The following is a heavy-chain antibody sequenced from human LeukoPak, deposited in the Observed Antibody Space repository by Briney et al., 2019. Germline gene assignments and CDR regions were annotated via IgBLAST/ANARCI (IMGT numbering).Heavy chain of an antibody. Sequence: GGSLRLSCAASGFIFNNNFMSWVRQVPGKGLEWLANIKQDGSEKTYVGSVKGRFTIFRDNAKNLLYLQMNSLRAEDTAVYYCAREGFYYFDFWGQGALVTVAS. CDR2: IKQDGSEK. J-gene: IGHJ4*01. V-gene: IGHV3-7*01. CDR1: GFIFNNNF. CDR3: AREGFYYFDF.